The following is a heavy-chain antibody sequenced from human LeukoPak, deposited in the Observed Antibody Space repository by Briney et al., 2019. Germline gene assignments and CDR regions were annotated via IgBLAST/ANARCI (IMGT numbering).Heavy chain of an antibody. CDR1: GGSISSADFY. J-gene: IGHJ4*02. V-gene: IGHV4-31*11. CDR2: IYYSGSA. Sequence: PSETLSLTCAVSGGSISSADFYWSWIRQHPGKGLKWIGFIYYSGSAYYNPSLKSRVSISVDTSKNQFSLTLNSVTAADTAVYYCARGSDYFDYWGQGTLVTVSS. CDR3: ARGSDYFDY.